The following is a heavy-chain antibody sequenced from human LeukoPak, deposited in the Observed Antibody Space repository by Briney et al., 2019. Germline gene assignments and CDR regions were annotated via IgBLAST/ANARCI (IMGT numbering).Heavy chain of an antibody. D-gene: IGHD5-24*01. CDR3: ARGGPRRDGLMYYFDY. CDR2: INPNSGGT. Sequence: EASVKVSCKASGYTFTGYYMHWVRQAPGQGLEWMGWINPNSGGTNYAQKFQGRVTMTRDTSISTAYMELSRLRSDDTAVYHCARGGPRRDGLMYYFDYWGQGTLVTVSS. CDR1: GYTFTGYY. J-gene: IGHJ4*02. V-gene: IGHV1-2*02.